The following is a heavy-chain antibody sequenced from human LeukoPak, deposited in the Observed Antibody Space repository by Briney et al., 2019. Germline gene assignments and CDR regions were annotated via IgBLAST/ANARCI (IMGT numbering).Heavy chain of an antibody. Sequence: GASVKVSCKASGGTFSSYAISWVRQAPGQRLEWMGWINAGNGNTKYSQKFQARVTITRDTSASTAYMEMRSLRSEDTAVYYCARDPIGSRWPYYFDYWGQGTLVTVAS. CDR1: GGTFSSYA. CDR2: INAGNGNT. J-gene: IGHJ4*02. V-gene: IGHV1-3*01. D-gene: IGHD6-13*01. CDR3: ARDPIGSRWPYYFDY.